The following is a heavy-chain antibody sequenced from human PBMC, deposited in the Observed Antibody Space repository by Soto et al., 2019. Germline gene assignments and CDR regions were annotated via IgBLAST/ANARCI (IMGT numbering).Heavy chain of an antibody. J-gene: IGHJ4*02. V-gene: IGHV3-74*01. CDR1: SSNY. Sequence: SSNYMNWVRQAPGKGLVWVSRINSDGSSTSYADSVKGRFTISRDNAKNTLYLQMNSLRAEDTAVYYCAREGNRRYDSSYSSTDFWGQGTLVTVSS. CDR2: INSDGSST. CDR3: AREGNRRYDSSYSSTDF. D-gene: IGHD3-22*01.